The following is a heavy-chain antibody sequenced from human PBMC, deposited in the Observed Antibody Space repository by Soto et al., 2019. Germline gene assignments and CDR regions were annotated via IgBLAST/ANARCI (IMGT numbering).Heavy chain of an antibody. D-gene: IGHD5-12*01. CDR3: AKPVSSGYDGDY. J-gene: IGHJ4*02. V-gene: IGHV3-23*01. CDR2: ISVTGGST. CDR1: GFTFSSYA. Sequence: EVQLLESGGGLVQPGESLRLSCAASGFTFSSYAMSWVRQAPGKGLEWVSGISVTGGSTYYADSVKGRFTIYRDNSKNILFLPMNSLGADDTAVYYCAKPVSSGYDGDYWGQGTLVTVSS.